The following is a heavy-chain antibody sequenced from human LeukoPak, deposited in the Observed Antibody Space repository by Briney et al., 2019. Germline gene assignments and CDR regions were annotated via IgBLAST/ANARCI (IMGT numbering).Heavy chain of an antibody. J-gene: IGHJ4*02. CDR3: ARSPLNRYYYDSSGYYPKYYLDY. CDR1: AFTFSSCG. CDR2: IWYDGSNK. D-gene: IGHD3-22*01. V-gene: IGHV3-33*01. Sequence: AGGSLRLSCAASAFTFSSCGMHWVRQAPGKGLEWVAVIWYDGSNKYYADSVKGRFTISRDNSKNTLYLQMNSLRAEDTAMYYCARSPLNRYYYDSSGYYPKYYLDYWGQGTLVTVSS.